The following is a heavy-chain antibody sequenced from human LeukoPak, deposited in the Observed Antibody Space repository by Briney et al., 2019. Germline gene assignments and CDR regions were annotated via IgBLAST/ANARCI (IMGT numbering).Heavy chain of an antibody. CDR2: ISSSSSYI. CDR3: ARDMIVVVLSGMDV. V-gene: IGHV3-21*01. CDR1: GFTFSTYS. Sequence: GGSLRLSCEASGFTFSTYSINWVRQAPGKGLEWVSSISSSSSYIYYADSVKGRFTISRDNAKNSLYLQMNSLRAEDTAVYYCARDMIVVVLSGMDVWGKGTTVTVSS. D-gene: IGHD2-2*01. J-gene: IGHJ6*04.